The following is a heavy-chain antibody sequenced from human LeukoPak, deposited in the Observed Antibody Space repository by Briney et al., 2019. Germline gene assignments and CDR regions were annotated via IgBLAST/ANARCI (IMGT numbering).Heavy chain of an antibody. CDR1: GGSFSGYY. Sequence: SETLSLTCAVYGGSFSGYYWSWIRQPPGKGLEWIGEINHSGSTNYNPSLKSRVTISVDTSKNQFSLKLSSVTPADTALYYCARGLRRPWDYNSGMDVWGKGPTVPASS. J-gene: IGHJ6*04. V-gene: IGHV4-34*01. CDR2: INHSGST. CDR3: ARGLRRPWDYNSGMDV. D-gene: IGHD3-16*01.